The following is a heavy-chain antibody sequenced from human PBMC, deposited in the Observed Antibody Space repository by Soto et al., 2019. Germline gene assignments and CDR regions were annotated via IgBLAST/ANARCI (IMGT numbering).Heavy chain of an antibody. CDR2: ISAYNGNT. CDR3: ARDGSIPRWIGRYGMDV. Sequence: QVQLVQSGAEGKKPGASVKVSCKASGYTFTSYGISWVRQAPGQGLEWMGWISAYNGNTKYAQKLQGRVTMTTDTSTSTAYMQLRSLTSDDTAVYYCARDGSIPRWIGRYGMDVWGQGTTVTVSS. CDR1: GYTFTSYG. V-gene: IGHV1-18*01. D-gene: IGHD5-12*01. J-gene: IGHJ6*02.